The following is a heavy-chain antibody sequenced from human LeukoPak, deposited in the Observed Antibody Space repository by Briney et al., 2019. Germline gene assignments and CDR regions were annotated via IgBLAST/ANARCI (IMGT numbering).Heavy chain of an antibody. Sequence: NPSETLSLTCTVSGGSISSTSYYWGWIRQPPGKGLEWIGSIYYSGSTSYNPSLKSRVTISVDTSKNQFSLKLSSVTAADTAVYYCAGQPKNDYGGNSISGYLDYWGQGTLVTVSS. D-gene: IGHD4-23*01. CDR2: IYYSGST. J-gene: IGHJ4*02. CDR1: GGSISSTSYY. CDR3: AGQPKNDYGGNSISGYLDY. V-gene: IGHV4-39*01.